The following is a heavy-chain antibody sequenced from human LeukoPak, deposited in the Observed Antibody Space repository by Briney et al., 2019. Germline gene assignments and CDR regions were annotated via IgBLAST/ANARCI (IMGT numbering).Heavy chain of an antibody. CDR1: GFTFSRYT. CDR2: ISTTGGST. CDR3: ARDGAYDFLTGYSDY. Sequence: GGSLRLSCAASGFTFSRYTMHWVRQAPGKGLEYVSGISTTGGSTYYANSVKDRSTISRDNSKNTLYLQVGSLRAEDMAVYYCARDGAYDFLTGYSDYWGQGTLVTVSS. V-gene: IGHV3-64*01. J-gene: IGHJ4*02. D-gene: IGHD3-9*01.